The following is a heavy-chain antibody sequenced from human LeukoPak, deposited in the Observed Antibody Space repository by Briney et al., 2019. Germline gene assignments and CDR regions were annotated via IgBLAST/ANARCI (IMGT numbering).Heavy chain of an antibody. D-gene: IGHD3-16*02. Sequence: PGGSLRLSCAASGFTFISSALSWVRQAPGKGLEWVSVISGSGFSSFYADSVKGRFTISRDKSKNTLYLQMNSLRAEDTAVYYCAKADTFGGIIHCDYWGQGALVTVSS. J-gene: IGHJ4*02. CDR2: ISGSGFSS. CDR1: GFTFISSA. CDR3: AKADTFGGIIHCDY. V-gene: IGHV3-23*01.